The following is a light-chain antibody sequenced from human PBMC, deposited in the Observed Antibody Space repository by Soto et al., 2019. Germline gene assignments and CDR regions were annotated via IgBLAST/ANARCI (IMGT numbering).Light chain of an antibody. V-gene: IGKV1-9*01. Sequence: IQLTQSPSSLSASVGDRVTITCRASQGISSSLAWYQQKPGKAPKLLIYEASTLQSGVPSRFSVSGSGTDFTLAITSLQPADFATYFRQQLNSYPYTFGQGTKLEI. CDR1: QGISSS. CDR2: EAS. J-gene: IGKJ2*01. CDR3: QQLNSYPYT.